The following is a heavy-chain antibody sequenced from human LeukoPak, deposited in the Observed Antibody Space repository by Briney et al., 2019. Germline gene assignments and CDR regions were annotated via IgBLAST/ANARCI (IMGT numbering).Heavy chain of an antibody. CDR2: MNPNSGNT. CDR1: GYTFTSYD. CDR3: ARGRRVGATISVY. Sequence: ASVKVSCKASGYTFTSYDINWVRQATGQGLEWMGWMNPNSGNTGYAQKFQGRVTMTRNNSISTAYMELNSLRSEDTAVYYGARGRRVGATISVYWGQGTLVTVSS. V-gene: IGHV1-8*01. J-gene: IGHJ4*02. D-gene: IGHD1-26*01.